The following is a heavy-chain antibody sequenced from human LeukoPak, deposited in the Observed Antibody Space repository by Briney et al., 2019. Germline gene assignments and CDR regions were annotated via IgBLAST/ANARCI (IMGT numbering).Heavy chain of an antibody. CDR1: GGTFSSYA. V-gene: IGHV4-59*08. J-gene: IGHJ4*02. Sequence: SCKPSGGTFSSYAISWIRQPPGKGLEWIGYIYYSGSTNYNPSLKSRVTISVDTSKNQFSLKLSSVTAADTAVYYCARHRSNYYFDYWGQGTLVTVSS. D-gene: IGHD1-26*01. CDR3: ARHRSNYYFDY. CDR2: IYYSGST.